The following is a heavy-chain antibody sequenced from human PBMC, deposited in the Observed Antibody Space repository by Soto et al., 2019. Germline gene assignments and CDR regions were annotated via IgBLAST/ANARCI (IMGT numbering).Heavy chain of an antibody. Sequence: QVQLVQSGAEVKKPGSSVKVSCKASGGSFRREAINWLRQAPGQGPEWMGNILPFFGTADYAQKFQGRVTVTADMSTTTVYMELNSLRVENTAVYYTARGHEFGGNSDAFEVWGQGTTVIVSS. D-gene: IGHD2-15*01. CDR2: ILPFFGTA. J-gene: IGHJ3*01. CDR1: GGSFRREA. V-gene: IGHV1-69*14. CDR3: ARGHEFGGNSDAFEV.